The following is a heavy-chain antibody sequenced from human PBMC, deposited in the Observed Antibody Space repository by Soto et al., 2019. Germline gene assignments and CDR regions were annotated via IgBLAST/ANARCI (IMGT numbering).Heavy chain of an antibody. CDR3: ARDWAAGPQGIDY. CDR1: GFALSRHW. Sequence: EVQLVESGGGLVQPGGSLRLSCEASGFALSRHWMSWVRQAPGKGLEWVALINQDGSEKYYVDSEKGRFTSSRDNAKNSLYLQMNSLRADDTAVYYCARDWAAGPQGIDYWGQGTLVTVSS. CDR2: INQDGSEK. V-gene: IGHV3-7*01. J-gene: IGHJ4*02. D-gene: IGHD3-16*01.